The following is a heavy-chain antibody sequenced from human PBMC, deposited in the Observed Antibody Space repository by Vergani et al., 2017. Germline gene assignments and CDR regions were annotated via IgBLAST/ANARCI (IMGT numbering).Heavy chain of an antibody. CDR2: ISGSGGST. J-gene: IGHJ6*02. Sequence: EVQLLESGGGLVQPGGGSLRLSCAASGFTFSSYAMSWVRQAPGKGLEWVSVISGSGGSTYYADSVTGRFTVSRDNSKNTLYLQMINLRAEDTAVYYCAKERTPDYYYGMDVWGQGP. CDR3: AKERTPDYYYGMDV. V-gene: IGHV3-23*01. CDR1: GFTFSSYA. D-gene: IGHD2-15*01.